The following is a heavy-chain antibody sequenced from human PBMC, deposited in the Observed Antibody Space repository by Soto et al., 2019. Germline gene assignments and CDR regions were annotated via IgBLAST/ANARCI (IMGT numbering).Heavy chain of an antibody. CDR2: IYYSGST. CDR3: ARRGVVVAATFDY. V-gene: IGHV4-39*01. D-gene: IGHD2-15*01. Sequence: PXXTLSLPYTVSGGSISSSSYYWGLIRQPPGKGLEWIGSIYYSGSTYYNPSLKSRVTISVDTSKNQFSLKLSSVNAADTAVYYCARRGVVVAATFDYWGQGTLVTVSS. J-gene: IGHJ4*02. CDR1: GGSISSSSYY.